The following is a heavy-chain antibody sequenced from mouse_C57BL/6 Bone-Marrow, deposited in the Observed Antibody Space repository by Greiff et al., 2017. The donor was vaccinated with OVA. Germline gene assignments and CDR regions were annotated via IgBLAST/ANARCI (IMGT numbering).Heavy chain of an antibody. CDR2: IDPSDSST. V-gene: IGHV1-59*01. CDR1: GYTFTSYW. Sequence: QVQLQQPGAELVRPGTSVTLSCKASGYTFTSYWMHWVKQRPGQGLEWIGVIDPSDSSTNYNQKFKGKATLTVDTSSSTAYMQLSSLTSEDSAVYYCARSGYYGYIWFAYWGQGTLVTVSA. CDR3: ARSGYYGYIWFAY. J-gene: IGHJ3*01. D-gene: IGHD2-2*01.